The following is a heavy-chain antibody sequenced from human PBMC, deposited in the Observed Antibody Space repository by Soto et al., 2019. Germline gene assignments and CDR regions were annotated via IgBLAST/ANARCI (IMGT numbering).Heavy chain of an antibody. V-gene: IGHV4-59*08. CDR3: ARLQLYCSGGSCYGNSFDY. D-gene: IGHD2-15*01. CDR1: GGSISSYY. CDR2: IYYSGNT. Sequence: SETLSLTCTVSGGSISSYYWSWIRQPPGKGLEWIGYIYYSGNTNYNPSLKSRVTISVDTSKNQFFLKLSSVTAADTAVYYCARLQLYCSGGSCYGNSFDYWGQGTLVTVSS. J-gene: IGHJ4*02.